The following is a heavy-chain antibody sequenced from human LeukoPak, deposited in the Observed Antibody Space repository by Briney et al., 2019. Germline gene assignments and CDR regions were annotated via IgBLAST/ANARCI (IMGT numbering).Heavy chain of an antibody. CDR2: IYHSGST. D-gene: IGHD3-22*01. V-gene: IGHV4-4*02. CDR1: GGSIRSSNW. Sequence: SETLSLTCAVSGGSIRSSNWWSWVRQPPGKGLEWIGEIYHSGSTNYNPSLKSRVTISVDKSKNQFSLKLSSVTAADTDVYYCARVGDYYDSSRDAFDIWGQGTMVTVPS. J-gene: IGHJ3*02. CDR3: ARVGDYYDSSRDAFDI.